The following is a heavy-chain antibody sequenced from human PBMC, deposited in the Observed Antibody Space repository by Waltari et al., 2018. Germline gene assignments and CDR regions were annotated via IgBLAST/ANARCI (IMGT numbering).Heavy chain of an antibody. D-gene: IGHD3-22*01. J-gene: IGHJ3*01. Sequence: GQLVQSGSAVKKPGASVKVSCKTSGFTLPSYGFTWVREAPGKGLEWIGWISGNTGDTNYAQEFRDRVTMTTATSTNTVYMELRTLRSDDTALYYCARNPNPFYYDSPCDLWGQGTELTVSS. CDR2: ISGNTGDT. CDR1: GFTLPSYG. CDR3: ARNPNPFYYDSPCDL. V-gene: IGHV1-18*01.